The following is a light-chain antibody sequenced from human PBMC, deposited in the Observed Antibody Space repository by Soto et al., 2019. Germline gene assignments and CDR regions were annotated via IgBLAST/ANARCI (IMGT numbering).Light chain of an antibody. CDR1: SSNVGSYKL. J-gene: IGLJ1*01. V-gene: IGLV2-23*02. CDR3: CSSGGSPTHV. Sequence: QSALTQPASVSGSPGQSITISCTGTSSNVGSYKLVSWYQQHPGNAPKLMIFEVNKRPSGVSSRFSGSKSGNTASLTISGLKVEDEADYYCCSSGGSPTHVFAAGTKVTVL. CDR2: EVN.